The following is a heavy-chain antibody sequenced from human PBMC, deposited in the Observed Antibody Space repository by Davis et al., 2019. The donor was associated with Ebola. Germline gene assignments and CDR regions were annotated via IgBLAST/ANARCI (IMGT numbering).Heavy chain of an antibody. J-gene: IGHJ4*02. CDR3: ARGSDY. CDR2: IKQDGSEK. Sequence: ETLSLTCAVYGGSFSGYYWSWIRQPPGKGLEWVANIKQDGSEKYYVDSVKGRFTISRDNAKNSLYLQMNSLRAEDTAVYYCARGSDYWGQGTLVTVSS. V-gene: IGHV3-7*01. CDR1: GGSFSGYY.